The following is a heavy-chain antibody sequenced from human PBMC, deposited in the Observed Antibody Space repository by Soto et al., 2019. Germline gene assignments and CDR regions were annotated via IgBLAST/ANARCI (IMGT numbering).Heavy chain of an antibody. CDR2: ISSNGGST. J-gene: IGHJ6*02. D-gene: IGHD3-9*01. V-gene: IGHV3-64D*06. CDR3: VTSRTYDILTYNYYYGMDV. CDR1: GFTFSSYA. Sequence: PGGSLRLSCSASGFTFSSYAMHWVRQAPGKGLEYVSAISSNGGSTYYADSVKGRFTISRDNSKNTLYLQMSSLRAEDTAVYYCVTSRTYDILTYNYYYGMDVWGQGTTVTVSS.